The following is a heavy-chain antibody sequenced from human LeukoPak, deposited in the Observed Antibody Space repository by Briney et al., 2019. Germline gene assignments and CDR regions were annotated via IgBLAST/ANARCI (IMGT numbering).Heavy chain of an antibody. CDR3: ARDLGSYLRDY. V-gene: IGHV1-2*02. CDR2: INPNSGGT. Sequence: ASVKVSCKASGYTFIGNYMHWVRQAPGQGLEWMGWINPNSGGTNYAQKFQGRVTMTRDMSTSTVYMELSSLRSEDTAVYYCARDLGSYLRDYWGQGTLVTVSS. D-gene: IGHD1-26*01. CDR1: GYTFIGNY. J-gene: IGHJ4*02.